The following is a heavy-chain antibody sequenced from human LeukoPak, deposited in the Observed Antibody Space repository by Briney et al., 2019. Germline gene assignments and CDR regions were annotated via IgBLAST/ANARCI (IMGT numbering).Heavy chain of an antibody. V-gene: IGHV4-34*01. CDR3: ASGYSYGLDY. D-gene: IGHD5-18*01. Sequence: SETLSLTCAVYGGSFSGYYWSWIRQPPGKGLEWIGEINHSGSTNYNPSLKSRVTISVDTSKNQFSLKLSSATAADTAVYYCASGYSYGLDYWGQGTLVTVSS. CDR1: GGSFSGYY. J-gene: IGHJ4*02. CDR2: INHSGST.